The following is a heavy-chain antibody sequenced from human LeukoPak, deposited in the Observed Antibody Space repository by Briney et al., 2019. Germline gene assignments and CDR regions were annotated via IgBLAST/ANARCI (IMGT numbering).Heavy chain of an antibody. CDR1: GGSISSYY. V-gene: IGHV4-59*01. D-gene: IGHD3-9*01. CDR2: IYYSGST. CDR3: ARQTVLRYFDWFCWFDP. Sequence: SETLSLTCTVSGGSISSYYWSWIRQPPGKGLEWIGYIYYSGSTNYNPSLKSRVTISVDTSKNQFSLKLNSVTAADTAVYYCARQTVLRYFDWFCWFDPWGQGTLVTVSS. J-gene: IGHJ5*02.